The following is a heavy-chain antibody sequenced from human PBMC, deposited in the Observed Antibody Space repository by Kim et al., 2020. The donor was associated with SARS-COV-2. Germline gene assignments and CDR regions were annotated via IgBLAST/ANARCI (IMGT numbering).Heavy chain of an antibody. V-gene: IGHV1-2*04. D-gene: IGHD3-22*01. Sequence: ASVKVSCKASGYTFTGYYMHWVRQAPGQGLEWMGWINPNSGGTNYAQKFQGWVTMTRDTSISTAYMELSRLRSDDTAVYYCASGYYDSSGYYSPHDAFDIWGQGTMVTVSS. J-gene: IGHJ3*02. CDR2: INPNSGGT. CDR1: GYTFTGYY. CDR3: ASGYYDSSGYYSPHDAFDI.